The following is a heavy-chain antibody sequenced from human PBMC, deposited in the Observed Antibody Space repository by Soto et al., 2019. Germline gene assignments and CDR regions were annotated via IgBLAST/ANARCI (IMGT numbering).Heavy chain of an antibody. J-gene: IGHJ5*02. V-gene: IGHV4-59*01. Sequence: QVQLQESGPRLVRPSETLSLTCTVSGVSIDNFFWSWIRQSPGKGLEWIGYVSRGGTAAYMSEGETTYYNPSLESRATISRDLPKNQFSLKLTSVTAADSAVYYCARDRGGITVASKPLGEWFDPWGQGTLVTVSS. CDR3: ARDRGGITVASKPLGEWFDP. CDR2: VSRGGTAAYMSEGETT. D-gene: IGHD5-12*01. CDR1: GVSIDNFF.